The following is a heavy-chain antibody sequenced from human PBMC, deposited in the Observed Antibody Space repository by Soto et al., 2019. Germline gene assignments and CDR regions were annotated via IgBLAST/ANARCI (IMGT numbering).Heavy chain of an antibody. CDR3: ARDRIAVPGSFFDY. CDR2: IYYRGST. Sequence: PSETLSLTCTVSGGSINGGGDYWSWIRQPPGKGLEYVGYIYYRGSTYYNTSLTGRLTMSMDTSKNQFSLKLSSVTAADTAVYYCARDRIAVPGSFFDYWGQGMQVT. CDR1: GGSINGGGDY. D-gene: IGHD6-19*01. J-gene: IGHJ4*02. V-gene: IGHV4-30-4*01.